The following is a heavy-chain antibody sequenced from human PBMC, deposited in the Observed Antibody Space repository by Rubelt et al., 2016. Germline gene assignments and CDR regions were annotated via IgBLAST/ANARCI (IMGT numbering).Heavy chain of an antibody. J-gene: IGHJ4*02. V-gene: IGHV4-34*01. CDR2: INHSGSP. Sequence: QVQLQQWGAGLLKPSETLSLTCAVYGGSFSGYYWSWIRQPPGKGLEWIGEINHSGSPNYNPSLKSRVTVSVDRSTNQFSLKLSSVTAADTAVYYCARGKEGLGGTMMDYWGQGTLVTVSS. D-gene: IGHD3-22*01. CDR3: ARGKEGLGGTMMDY. CDR1: GGSFSGYY.